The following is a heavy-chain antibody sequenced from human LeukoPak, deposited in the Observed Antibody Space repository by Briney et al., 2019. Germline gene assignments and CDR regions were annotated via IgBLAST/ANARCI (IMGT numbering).Heavy chain of an antibody. CDR3: AKGPHRDY. V-gene: IGHV3-23*01. CDR1: GFTFSNYA. CDR2: LNGRGDSP. J-gene: IGHJ4*02. Sequence: GGSLRLSCAASGFTFSNYAMSWVRQAPGKGLEWVSSLNGRGDSPYYADSVKGRFAISRDNSKNTLYLQMHSLRVEDTAVYYCAKGPHRDYWGQGTLLTVSS.